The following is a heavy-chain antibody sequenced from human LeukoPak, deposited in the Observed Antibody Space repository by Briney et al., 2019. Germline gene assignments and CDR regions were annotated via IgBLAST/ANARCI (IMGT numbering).Heavy chain of an antibody. CDR3: ARVVNHGYSDY. Sequence: GASVKVSCKASGGTFSSYAISWVRQAPGQGLEWMGGIIPIFGTANYAQKFQGRVTITADKSTSTAYMELSSLRSEDTAVYYCARVVNHGYSDYWGQGILVTVSS. CDR1: GGTFSSYA. D-gene: IGHD4-17*01. J-gene: IGHJ4*02. CDR2: IIPIFGTA. V-gene: IGHV1-69*06.